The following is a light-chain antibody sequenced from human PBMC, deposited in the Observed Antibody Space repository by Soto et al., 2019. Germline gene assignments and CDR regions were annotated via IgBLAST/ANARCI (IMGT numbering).Light chain of an antibody. CDR2: GAS. CDR3: QHYNNWPPLT. Sequence: IVMTQSPATLSVSPGERATLSGRSSQSVSSSLAWYQQKPGQAPRLLIYGASNRATGIPARFSGSGSGTEFTLTISTLQSEDFAVYYCQHYNNWPPLTFGEGTQVDIK. J-gene: IGKJ4*01. V-gene: IGKV3-15*01. CDR1: QSVSSS.